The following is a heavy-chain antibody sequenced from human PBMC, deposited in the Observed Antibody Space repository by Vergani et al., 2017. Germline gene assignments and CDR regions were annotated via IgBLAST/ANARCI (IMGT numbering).Heavy chain of an antibody. Sequence: QVQLQQWGAGLLKPSETLSLTCAVLGGPFSGYYWSWIRQPPGKGLEWIGVINHSGCIHYNPSLKSRVSISVDTSQNQFSLKLSSVTAADSAVYYCARHDSGLYDSCCFGLDVWVQGTTVAHSS. CDR2: INHSGCI. D-gene: IGHD3-16*01. CDR3: ARHDSGLYDSCCFGLDV. CDR1: GGPFSGYY. V-gene: IGHV4-34*01. J-gene: IGHJ6*01.